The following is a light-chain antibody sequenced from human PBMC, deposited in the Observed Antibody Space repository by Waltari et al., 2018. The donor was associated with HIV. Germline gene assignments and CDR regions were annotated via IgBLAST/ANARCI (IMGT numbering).Light chain of an antibody. CDR1: SLRTYY. CDR2: DKN. V-gene: IGLV3-19*01. CDR3: NSRDKSGNFVV. J-gene: IGLJ2*01. Sequence: SSELTQDPAVSVALGQTVRITCQGDSLRTYYATWYQQKPGQAPLLVIFDKNNRPSGIPDRFSGSSSGNTASLTSTGTQAEDEGDYCCNSRDKSGNFVVFGGGTKLTVL.